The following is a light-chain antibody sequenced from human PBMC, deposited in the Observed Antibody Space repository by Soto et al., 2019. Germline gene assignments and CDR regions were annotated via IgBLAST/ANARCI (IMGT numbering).Light chain of an antibody. CDR1: QSVSXX. V-gene: IGKV3-11*01. J-gene: IGKJ1*01. Sequence: EIVLTQSPATLSLSPGERATLSCRASQSVSXXXAWYQQKPGQAPRLLIYDASNRATGIPARFSGSGSGTXXXXXXXXXEPEDFAXXXXXXXSNWPPWTFGQGTKVEIK. CDR3: XXXSNWPPWT. CDR2: DAS.